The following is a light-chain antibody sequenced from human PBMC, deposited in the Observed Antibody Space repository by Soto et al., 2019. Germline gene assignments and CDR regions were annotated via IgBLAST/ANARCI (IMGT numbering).Light chain of an antibody. CDR3: SSRTTSTPYV. CDR1: SSDVGAYNY. J-gene: IGLJ1*01. CDR2: DVS. Sequence: QSALTQPASVSGSPGQSITISCTGTSSDVGAYNYVSWYQQHPGNAPKLMIFDVSDRPSGVSNRFSGSESGNTASLTISGLQAEDEADYYCSSRTTSTPYVFGTGTKVTVL. V-gene: IGLV2-14*03.